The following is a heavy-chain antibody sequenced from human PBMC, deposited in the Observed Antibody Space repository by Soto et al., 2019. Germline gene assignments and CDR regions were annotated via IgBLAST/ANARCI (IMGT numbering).Heavy chain of an antibody. J-gene: IGHJ6*02. Sequence: SGPTLVNPTQTLTLTCTFSGFSLSTSGMCVSWIRQPPGKALEWLALIDWDDDNYYSTSLKTRLTISKDTSKNQVVLTMTNMETVDTATYCCARITVVNATLSPYYCYYGMDVWGQGTTVTVSS. CDR2: IDWDDDN. V-gene: IGHV2-70*01. CDR1: GFSLSTSGMC. D-gene: IGHD2-21*01. CDR3: ARITVVNATLSPYYCYYGMDV.